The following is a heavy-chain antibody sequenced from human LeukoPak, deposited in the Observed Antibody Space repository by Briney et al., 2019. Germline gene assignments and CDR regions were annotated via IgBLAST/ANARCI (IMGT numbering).Heavy chain of an antibody. D-gene: IGHD3-22*01. J-gene: IGHJ4*02. Sequence: AAGSLRLSCAASGFTFRSYAMSWVRQAPGKGLEWVSAISGSGGSTDYADSVKGRFTISRDNSKNTLYMQMNSLRAEDTAVYYCASYDSSGYYHYFDYWGQGTLVTVSS. CDR1: GFTFRSYA. V-gene: IGHV3-23*01. CDR2: ISGSGGST. CDR3: ASYDSSGYYHYFDY.